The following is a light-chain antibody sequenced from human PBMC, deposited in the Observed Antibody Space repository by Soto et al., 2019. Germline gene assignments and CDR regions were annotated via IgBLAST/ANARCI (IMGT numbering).Light chain of an antibody. CDR1: SSNIGAGYD. V-gene: IGLV1-40*01. CDR2: VNN. J-gene: IGLJ3*02. CDR3: QSYDSSLSTSGV. Sequence: QSVLTQPPSVSGAPGQRVTISCTGSSSNIGAGYDVHWYQQLPGTAPKLLIYVNNNRPSGVPGRFSASKSGTSASLVITGLQAEDEADYYCQSYDSSLSTSGVFGGGTKLTVL.